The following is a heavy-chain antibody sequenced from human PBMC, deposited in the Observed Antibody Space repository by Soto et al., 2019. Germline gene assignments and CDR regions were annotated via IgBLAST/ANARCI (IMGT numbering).Heavy chain of an antibody. CDR3: ASGPRDWEYYFDY. Sequence: SVKVSCKASGGTFSSYAISWVRQAPGQGLEWMGGIIPIFGTANYAQKFQGRVTITADESTSTAYMELSSLRSEDTAVYYCASGPRDWEYYFDYWGQGTLVTVSS. V-gene: IGHV1-69*13. J-gene: IGHJ4*02. D-gene: IGHD1-26*01. CDR1: GGTFSSYA. CDR2: IIPIFGTA.